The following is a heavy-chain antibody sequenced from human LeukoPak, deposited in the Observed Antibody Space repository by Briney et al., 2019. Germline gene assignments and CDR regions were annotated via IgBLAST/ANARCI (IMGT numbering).Heavy chain of an antibody. J-gene: IGHJ4*02. D-gene: IGHD6-13*01. V-gene: IGHV4-59*01. Sequence: SETLSLTCTVSGGSISSYYWSWIRQPPGKRLEWIGYIYYSGSTNYNPSLKSRVTISVDTSKNQFSLKLSSVTAADTAVYYCARSGYRPYFDYWGQGTLVTVSS. CDR3: ARSGYRPYFDY. CDR1: GGSISSYY. CDR2: IYYSGST.